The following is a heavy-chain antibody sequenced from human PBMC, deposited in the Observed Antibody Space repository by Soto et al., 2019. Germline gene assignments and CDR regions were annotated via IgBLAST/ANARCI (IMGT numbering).Heavy chain of an antibody. CDR3: AKGRDRCSSTSCYLGGY. CDR2: ISGSGGST. D-gene: IGHD2-2*01. J-gene: IGHJ4*02. Sequence: GGSLRLSCAASGFTFSSYAMSWVRQAPGKGLEWVSAISGSGGSTYYADSVKGRFTISRDNSKNTLYLQMNSLRAEDTAVYYCAKGRDRCSSTSCYLGGYWGQGTLVTVSS. V-gene: IGHV3-23*01. CDR1: GFTFSSYA.